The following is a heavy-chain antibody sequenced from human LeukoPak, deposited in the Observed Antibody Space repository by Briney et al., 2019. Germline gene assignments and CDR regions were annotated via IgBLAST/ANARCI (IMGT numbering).Heavy chain of an antibody. J-gene: IGHJ4*02. CDR3: ALISYCTTVTCYYLDY. D-gene: IGHD2-8*01. V-gene: IGHV1-18*01. CDR1: GYTFTSYG. CDR2: ISTYNGNT. Sequence: ASVKVSCKASGYTFTSYGISWVRQAPGQGLEWMGWISTYNGNTNYAQKLQGRVTTTTDTSTSTAYMEVRSLRSDDAAVYYCALISYCTTVTCYYLDYWGQGTLVTVSS.